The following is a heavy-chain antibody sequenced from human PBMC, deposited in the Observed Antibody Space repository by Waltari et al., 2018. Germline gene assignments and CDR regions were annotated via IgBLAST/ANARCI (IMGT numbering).Heavy chain of an antibody. CDR3: AREVVGYCSCGSCYHSVYYFDY. D-gene: IGHD2-15*01. CDR1: GGSISSGGYY. V-gene: IGHV4-31*03. CDR2: IYHSGIT. Sequence: QVQLQESGPGLVKPSQTLSLTCTVSGGSISSGGYYWSWIRQHPGKGLEWIGYIYHSGITYYNPSLKSRVTISVDRSKNQFSLKLSSVTAADTAVYYCAREVVGYCSCGSCYHSVYYFDYWGQGTLVTVSS. J-gene: IGHJ4*02.